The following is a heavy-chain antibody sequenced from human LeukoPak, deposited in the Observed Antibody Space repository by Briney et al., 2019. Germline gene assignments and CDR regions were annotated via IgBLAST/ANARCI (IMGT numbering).Heavy chain of an antibody. Sequence: NPGGSLRLSCVGSGFPFSSYNMNWVRQAPGKGLEWGSYISSSSSSIYYADSVKGRFTISRDNSKNSLYLQMNSLRTEDTALYYCAKVYYYDSSGYYSALDYWGQGTLVTVSS. CDR2: ISSSSSSI. D-gene: IGHD3-22*01. CDR1: GFPFSSYN. V-gene: IGHV3-21*04. J-gene: IGHJ4*02. CDR3: AKVYYYDSSGYYSALDY.